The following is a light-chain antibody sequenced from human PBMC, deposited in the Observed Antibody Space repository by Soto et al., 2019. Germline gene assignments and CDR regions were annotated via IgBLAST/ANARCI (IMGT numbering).Light chain of an antibody. CDR1: NTDVGGYNY. J-gene: IGLJ6*01. Sequence: QSALTQPASVSGSPGQSITVSCTGTNTDVGGYNYVSWYQHRPGKAPRLMIYEVRNRLSGVSNRFSGSKSGNTASLTISGLQAEDEADYYCTSYTPTSALVFGSGTKLTVL. CDR2: EVR. CDR3: TSYTPTSALV. V-gene: IGLV2-14*01.